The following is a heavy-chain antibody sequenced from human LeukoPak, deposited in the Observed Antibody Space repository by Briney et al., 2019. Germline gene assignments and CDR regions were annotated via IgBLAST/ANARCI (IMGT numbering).Heavy chain of an antibody. J-gene: IGHJ6*02. CDR3: ARVVAGSVYNYGMDV. D-gene: IGHD6-19*01. CDR2: IKDNGGST. CDR1: GFTFSNAW. Sequence: PGGSLRLSCAASGFTFSNAWMSWVRQAPGKGLEWVSAIKDNGGSTVYADSVKGRFTISRDNSKNTLYLQMNSLTAEDTAVYYCARVVAGSVYNYGMDVWGQGTTVTVSS. V-gene: IGHV3-23*01.